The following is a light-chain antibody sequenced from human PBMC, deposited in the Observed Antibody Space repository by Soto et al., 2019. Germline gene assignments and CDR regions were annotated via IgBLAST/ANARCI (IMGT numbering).Light chain of an antibody. CDR3: HTWGTGVV. V-gene: IGLV4-69*01. Sequence: QSALTQSPSASASLGASVKLTCTLSSGHSSYAIAWHQQQPEKGPRYLMKLNSDGSHSKGDGIPDRFSGSSSGAERYLTISSLQSEDDADYYCHTWGTGVVFGGGTKVTVL. CDR2: LNSDGSH. J-gene: IGLJ2*01. CDR1: SGHSSYA.